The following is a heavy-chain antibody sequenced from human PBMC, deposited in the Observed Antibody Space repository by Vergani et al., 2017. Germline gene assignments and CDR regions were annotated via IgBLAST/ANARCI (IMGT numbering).Heavy chain of an antibody. V-gene: IGHV1-8*03. CDR3: ARDKGYYYDSTRFGVFDP. D-gene: IGHD3-22*01. CDR2: MNPNSGNT. J-gene: IGHJ5*02. Sequence: QVQLVQSGAEVKKPGASVKVSCKASGYTFTSYDINWVRQATGQGLEWMGWMNPNSGNTGYAQKFQGRVTITRNTSISTAYMELSSLRSEDTAVYYCARDKGYYYDSTRFGVFDPWGQGTLVTVSS. CDR1: GYTFTSYD.